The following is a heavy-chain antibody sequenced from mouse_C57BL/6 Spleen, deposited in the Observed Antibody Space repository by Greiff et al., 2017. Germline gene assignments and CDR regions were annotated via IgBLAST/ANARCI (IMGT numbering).Heavy chain of an antibody. CDR2: IYWDDDK. CDR1: GFSLSTSGMG. CDR3: ARRVCYYDSSYYYAMDY. J-gene: IGHJ4*01. D-gene: IGHD1-1*01. V-gene: IGHV8-12*01. Sequence: QVPLKECGPGILQSSQTLSLTCSFTGFSLSTSGMGVSWIRQPSGKGLEWLAHIYWDDDKRYNPSLKSRLTISKDTTRNQVFLKITSVDTADTATYYCARRVCYYDSSYYYAMDYWGQGTSVTVSS.